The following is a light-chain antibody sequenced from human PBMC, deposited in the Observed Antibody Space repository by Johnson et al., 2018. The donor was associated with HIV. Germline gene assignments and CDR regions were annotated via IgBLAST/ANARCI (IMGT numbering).Light chain of an antibody. Sequence: QSVLTQPPSVSAAPGQKVTISCSGSSSNIGTNSVSWYQQLPGTAPRLLIYENNKRPSGIPDRFSGSKSGTSATLGITGLQTGAEADYYCGTWDSSLSVYVFGSGTKVTVL. CDR2: ENN. CDR3: GTWDSSLSVYV. V-gene: IGLV1-51*02. J-gene: IGLJ1*01. CDR1: SSNIGTNS.